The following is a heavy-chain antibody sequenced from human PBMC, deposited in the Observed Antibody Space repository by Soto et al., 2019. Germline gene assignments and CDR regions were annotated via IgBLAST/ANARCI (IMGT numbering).Heavy chain of an antibody. Sequence: GGSLRLSCAASGFTLSVYAMDWVRQAPGKGLEYVSGISSNGVGTYYANSVQGRFTISRDNSKNTVYLQMGSPRPEDMAVYYCARRARPDFYYMDVWGKGTTVTVSS. CDR1: GFTLSVYA. V-gene: IGHV3-64*01. CDR2: ISSNGVGT. D-gene: IGHD6-6*01. CDR3: ARRARPDFYYMDV. J-gene: IGHJ6*03.